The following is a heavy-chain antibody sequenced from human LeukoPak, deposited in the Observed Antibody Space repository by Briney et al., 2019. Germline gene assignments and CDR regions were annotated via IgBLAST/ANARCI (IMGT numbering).Heavy chain of an antibody. CDR1: GYTFTSYG. CDR3: ARDREAWNWEPVGAFDI. CDR2: ISAYNGNT. J-gene: IGHJ3*02. D-gene: IGHD1-7*01. V-gene: IGHV1-18*01. Sequence: GASVKVSCKASGYTFTSYGISWVRQALGQGLEWMGWISAYNGNTNYAQKLQGRVTMTTDTSTSTAYMELRSLRSDDTAVYYCARDREAWNWEPVGAFDIWGQGTMVTVSS.